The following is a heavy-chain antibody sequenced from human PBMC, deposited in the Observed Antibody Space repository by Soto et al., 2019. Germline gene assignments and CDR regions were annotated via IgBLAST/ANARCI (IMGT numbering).Heavy chain of an antibody. J-gene: IGHJ4*02. CDR3: ARSXXQQLASFDY. CDR2: IIPIFGTA. Sequence: SVKVSCKASGGTFSSYAISWVRQAPGQGLEWMGGIIPIFGTANYAQKFQGRVTITADKSTSTAYMELSSLRSEDTAVYYCARSXXQQLASFDYWGXXXLXTVPS. CDR1: GGTFSSYA. V-gene: IGHV1-69*06. D-gene: IGHD6-13*01.